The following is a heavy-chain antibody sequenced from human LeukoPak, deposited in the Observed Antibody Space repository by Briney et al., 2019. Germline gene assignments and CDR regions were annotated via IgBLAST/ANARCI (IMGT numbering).Heavy chain of an antibody. CDR1: GYTFTSYY. J-gene: IGHJ4*02. CDR2: INPSGGST. CDR3: ATWYCDGDCYSR. Sequence: ASVKVSCKASGYTFTSYYMHWVRQAPGQGLEWMGIINPSGGSTSYAQKFQGRVTMTRDTSTSTVYMELSSLRSEDTAVYYCATWYCDGDCYSRWGQGTLVTVSS. V-gene: IGHV1-46*01. D-gene: IGHD2-21*02.